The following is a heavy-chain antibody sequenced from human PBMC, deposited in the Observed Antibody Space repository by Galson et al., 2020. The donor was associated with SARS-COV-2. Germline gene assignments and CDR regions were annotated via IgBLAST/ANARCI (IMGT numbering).Heavy chain of an antibody. V-gene: IGHV3-30*18. CDR1: GFTFSSYG. D-gene: IGHD2-21*02. Sequence: GGSLRLSCAASGFTFSSYGMHWVRQAPGKGLEWVAVISYDGSNKYYADSVKGRFTISRDNSKNTLYLQKNSLRAEDTAVYYCAKDMGSAYCGGDCYPPSPYYYYGMDVWGQGTTVTVSS. CDR2: ISYDGSNK. J-gene: IGHJ6*02. CDR3: AKDMGSAYCGGDCYPPSPYYYYGMDV.